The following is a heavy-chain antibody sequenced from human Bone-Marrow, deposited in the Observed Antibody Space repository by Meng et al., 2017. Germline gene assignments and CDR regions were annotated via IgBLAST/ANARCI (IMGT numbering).Heavy chain of an antibody. Sequence: GSLRLSCAASGFTFSSYWMSWVRQAPGKGLEWVANIKQDGSEKYYVDSVKGRFTISRDNAKNSLYLQMNSLRAEDTAVYYCAAWVYYDSSGGFDYWGQGTLVTVSS. CDR1: GFTFSSYW. D-gene: IGHD3-22*01. J-gene: IGHJ4*02. V-gene: IGHV3-7*01. CDR2: IKQDGSEK. CDR3: AAWVYYDSSGGFDY.